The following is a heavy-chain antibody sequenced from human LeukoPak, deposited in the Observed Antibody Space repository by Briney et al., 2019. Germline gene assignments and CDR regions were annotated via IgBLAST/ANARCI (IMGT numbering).Heavy chain of an antibody. CDR3: AKGATVGKEALDI. D-gene: IGHD2-2*03. CDR2: VIPMIGTA. J-gene: IGHJ4*02. V-gene: IGHV1-69*04. Sequence: ASVKVSCKASGGIFSNHAVTWVRQAPGQGLQWMGRVIPMIGTAKYAQKFQGRVTFTADTSTNTAYMELSSLTSEDTALYFCAKGATVGKEALDIWGQGSLVTVSS. CDR1: GGIFSNHA.